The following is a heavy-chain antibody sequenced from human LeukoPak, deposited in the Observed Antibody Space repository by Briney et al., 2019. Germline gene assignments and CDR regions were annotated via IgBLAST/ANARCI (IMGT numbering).Heavy chain of an antibody. CDR2: FEPEDGET. CDR3: ARAWEQLETDAFDI. Sequence: ASVKVSCKVSGYTLTELSIHWVRPAPGKGVERVGGFEPEDGETINAQKFRSRVTTTEETSTNTPCMENRSPRAAATAVYYFARAWEQLETDAFDIWGQGTMVTVSS. J-gene: IGHJ3*02. CDR1: GYTLTELS. D-gene: IGHD6-13*01. V-gene: IGHV1-24*01.